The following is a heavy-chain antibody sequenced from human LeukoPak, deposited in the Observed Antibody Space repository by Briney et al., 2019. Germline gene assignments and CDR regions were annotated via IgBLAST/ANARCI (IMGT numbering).Heavy chain of an antibody. CDR1: GFTFSSYA. D-gene: IGHD3-22*01. V-gene: IGHV3-30-3*01. CDR3: ARGRDYYDSSGINDY. CDR2: ISYDENKK. Sequence: GRSLRLSCAASGFTFSSYAMHWVRQAPGKGLEGVALISYDENKKYYAESVKGRFTISRDNSKKTLSLLMSSLRAEDTALYYCARGRDYYDSSGINDYWGQGTLVTVSS. J-gene: IGHJ4*02.